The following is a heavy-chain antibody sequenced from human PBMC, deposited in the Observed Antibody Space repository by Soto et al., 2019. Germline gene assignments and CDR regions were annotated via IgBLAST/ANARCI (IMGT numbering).Heavy chain of an antibody. J-gene: IGHJ4*02. CDR3: ERDKITGLFDY. D-gene: IGHD2-8*02. CDR2: INHSGST. Sequence: SETLSLTCAVYGGSFSGYYLSLIRQPPGTGLEWIGEINHSGSTNYNPSLKSRVTISVDTSKNQFSLKLTSVTAADTAVYYCERDKITGLFDYWGQGTLVTVSS. V-gene: IGHV4-34*01. CDR1: GGSFSGYY.